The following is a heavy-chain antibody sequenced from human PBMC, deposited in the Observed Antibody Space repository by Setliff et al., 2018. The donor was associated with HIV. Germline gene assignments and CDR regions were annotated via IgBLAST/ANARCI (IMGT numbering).Heavy chain of an antibody. D-gene: IGHD3-9*01. CDR2: INTDSGTP. J-gene: IGHJ6*03. CDR3: ARDSSEYYDILTGEYHNMDV. V-gene: IGHV7-4-1*02. Sequence: ASVKVSCKASADTFTNCLINWVRQAPGQGLEWMGWINTDSGTPTYAQAFTGRFVFSLDTSVSTAFLQITSLKAEDSAVYYCARDSSEYYDILTGEYHNMDVWGKGTSVTVSS. CDR1: ADTFTNCL.